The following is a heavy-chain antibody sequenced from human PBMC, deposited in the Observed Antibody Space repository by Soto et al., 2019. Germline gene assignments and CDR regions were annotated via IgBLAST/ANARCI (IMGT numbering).Heavy chain of an antibody. J-gene: IGHJ4*02. CDR2: IKDGGYT. D-gene: IGHD5-12*01. CDR1: GGSLSGYY. V-gene: IGHV4-34*01. Sequence: QVQLQQWGAGLLKPSETLSLNCAVNGGSLSGYYWSWIRQPPGKGLEWIGEIKDGGYTNYSPSLKRRATISSSRSNHPLTLRLKSVTAENTGVYYCARGQEGVVATHWDQGALVTVSS. CDR3: ARGQEGVVATH.